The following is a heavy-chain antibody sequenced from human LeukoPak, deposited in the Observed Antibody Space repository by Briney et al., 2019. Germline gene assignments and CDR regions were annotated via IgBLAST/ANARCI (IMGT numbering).Heavy chain of an antibody. D-gene: IGHD3-22*01. V-gene: IGHV3-11*04. Sequence: PGGSLRLSCAASGLTFSDYYMTWIRQAPGKGLEWVSSISGTGTTIYSADSVRGRFTVSRDNARNSLFLHTNSLRAEDTAVYYCAVQITMIVVVPYFDYWGQGTLVTVSS. CDR3: AVQITMIVVVPYFDY. CDR2: ISGTGTTI. CDR1: GLTFSDYY. J-gene: IGHJ4*02.